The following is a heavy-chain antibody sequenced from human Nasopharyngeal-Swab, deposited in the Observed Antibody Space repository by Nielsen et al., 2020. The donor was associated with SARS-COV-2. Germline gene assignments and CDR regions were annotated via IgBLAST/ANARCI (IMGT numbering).Heavy chain of an antibody. CDR3: ATPWPGPYWNYGRGDY. CDR2: FDPEDGET. V-gene: IGHV1-24*01. CDR1: GYTFTTFG. D-gene: IGHD1-7*01. J-gene: IGHJ4*02. Sequence: ASVKVSCKASGYTFTTFGINWVRQAPGKGLEWMGGFDPEDGETIYAQKFQGRVTMTEDTSTDTAYMELSSLRSEDTAVYYCATPWPGPYWNYGRGDYWGQGTLVTVSS.